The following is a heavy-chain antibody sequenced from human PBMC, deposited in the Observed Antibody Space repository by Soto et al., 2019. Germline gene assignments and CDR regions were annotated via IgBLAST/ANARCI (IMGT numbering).Heavy chain of an antibody. CDR2: ISWNSGSI. J-gene: IGHJ4*02. CDR1: GFTFDDYA. CDR3: EKSLPPGYSRCWYYVDY. V-gene: IGHV3-9*01. Sequence: EVQLVESGGGLVQPGRSLRLSCAASGFTFDDYAMHWVRQAPGKGLEWVSGISWNSGSIGYADSVKGRFTISRENAKNCLYLQMNSLSAEDTALYYCEKSLPPGYSRCWYYVDYWGQGTLVTASS. D-gene: IGHD6-13*01.